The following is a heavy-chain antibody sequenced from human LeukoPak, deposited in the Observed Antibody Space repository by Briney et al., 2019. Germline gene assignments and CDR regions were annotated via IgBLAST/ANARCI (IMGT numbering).Heavy chain of an antibody. CDR1: GGTFSSSA. D-gene: IGHD4/OR15-4a*01. V-gene: IGHV1-69*05. Sequence: SVKVSCKASGGTFSSSAISWVRQAPGQGLEWMGGIIPIFGTANYAQKFQGRVTITTDESTSTAYMELSSLRSEDTAVCYRARASDYGPTAHFDYWGQGTLVTVSS. CDR3: ARASDYGPTAHFDY. CDR2: IIPIFGTA. J-gene: IGHJ4*02.